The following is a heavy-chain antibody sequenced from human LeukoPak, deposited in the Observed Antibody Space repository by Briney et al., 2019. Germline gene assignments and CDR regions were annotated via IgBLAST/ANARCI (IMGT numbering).Heavy chain of an antibody. Sequence: GGSLRLSCAASGFTFSSYGMHWVRQAPGKGLGWVAVISYDGSNKYYADSVKGRFTISRDNSKNTLYLQMNSLRAEDTAVYYCALDYCSGGSCYTPFNWGQGTLVTVSS. CDR3: ALDYCSGGSCYTPFN. CDR1: GFTFSSYG. V-gene: IGHV3-30*03. D-gene: IGHD2-15*01. J-gene: IGHJ4*02. CDR2: ISYDGSNK.